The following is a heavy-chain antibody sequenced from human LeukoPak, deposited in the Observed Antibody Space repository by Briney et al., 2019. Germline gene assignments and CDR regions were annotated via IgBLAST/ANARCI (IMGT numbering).Heavy chain of an antibody. CDR1: GFTHSNAW. Sequence: GGSLRLSCAASGFTHSNAWMSGVRGAPGKALEWVGCIRSKTDGGTTDYAAPVKGRFTISRDDSKNTLYLQMNSLKTEDTAVYYCTTARGYYDSSGLYYFDYWGQGTLVTVSS. J-gene: IGHJ4*02. CDR2: IRSKTDGGTT. D-gene: IGHD3-22*01. V-gene: IGHV3-15*01. CDR3: TTARGYYDSSGLYYFDY.